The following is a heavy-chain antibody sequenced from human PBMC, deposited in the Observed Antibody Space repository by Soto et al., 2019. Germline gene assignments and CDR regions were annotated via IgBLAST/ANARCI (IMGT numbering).Heavy chain of an antibody. V-gene: IGHV1-46*03. D-gene: IGHD6-19*01. CDR1: GYRFTSQY. J-gene: IGHJ4*02. Sequence: QVQLVQTGAEVRKPGASVKLSCKTSGYRFTSQYLHWVRQGPGQGLEWMGKIDPRGGGERYAQKFRDRSNLTPDTSTETVYMELNHLRLEDTAVYYCARGGVRTSGWNLDYWGQGTLVTVSS. CDR3: ARGGVRTSGWNLDY. CDR2: IDPRGGGE.